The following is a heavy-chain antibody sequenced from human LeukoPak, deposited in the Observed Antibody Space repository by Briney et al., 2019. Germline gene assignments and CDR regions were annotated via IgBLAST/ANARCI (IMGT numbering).Heavy chain of an antibody. D-gene: IGHD3-16*01. Sequence: PSETLSLTCTVPGGHISNYYWSWFRQPPAKGLEWIGYYYYSGSPNYNPSLKSRVTISVETSKCQFSLKLSSVTAADTAVYYCARGTIMIGAWGQGSLVTVSS. CDR3: ARGTIMIGA. V-gene: IGHV4-59*01. CDR1: GGHISNYY. J-gene: IGHJ5*02. CDR2: YYYSGSP.